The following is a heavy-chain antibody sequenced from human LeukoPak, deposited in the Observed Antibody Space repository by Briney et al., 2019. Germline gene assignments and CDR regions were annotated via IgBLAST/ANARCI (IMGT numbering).Heavy chain of an antibody. CDR2: LIPSRGSP. J-gene: IGHJ4*02. V-gene: IGHV1-46*01. CDR1: GYTFTNFY. Sequence: ASVKVSCKASGYTFTNFYIHWVRQAPGQGLEWMARLIPSRGSPSYAQNFQCRVIVTSDTSTSTVHMELSSLRSDDSAVYYCARGPHQHSDSWGQGPLVSVSS. CDR3: ARGPHQHSDS. D-gene: IGHD2-2*01.